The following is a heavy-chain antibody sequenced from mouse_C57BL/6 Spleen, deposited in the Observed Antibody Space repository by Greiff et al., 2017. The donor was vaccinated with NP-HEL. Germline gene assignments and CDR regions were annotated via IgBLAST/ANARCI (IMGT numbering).Heavy chain of an antibody. Sequence: VHVKQSGAELVRPGASVKLSCTASGFNIKDYYMHWVKQRPEQGLEWIGRIDPEDGDTEYAPKFQGKATMAADTSSNTAYLQLSSLTSEDTAVYYCTYGPYYLDDWGQGTTLTISS. CDR2: IDPEDGDT. J-gene: IGHJ2*01. CDR3: TYGPYYLDD. V-gene: IGHV14-1*01. D-gene: IGHD1-2*01. CDR1: GFNIKDYY.